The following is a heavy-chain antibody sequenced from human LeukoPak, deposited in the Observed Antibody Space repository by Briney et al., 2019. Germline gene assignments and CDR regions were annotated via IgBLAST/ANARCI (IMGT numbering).Heavy chain of an antibody. CDR3: AKTTGAYYYDSSGYPFDY. Sequence: GRSLRLSCAASGFTFDDYAMHWVRQAPGKGLEWVSGISWNSGSIGYADSVKGRFTISRDNAKNSPYLQMNSLRAEDTALYYCAKTTGAYYYDSSGYPFDYWGQGTLVTVSS. CDR2: ISWNSGSI. V-gene: IGHV3-9*01. J-gene: IGHJ4*02. D-gene: IGHD3-22*01. CDR1: GFTFDDYA.